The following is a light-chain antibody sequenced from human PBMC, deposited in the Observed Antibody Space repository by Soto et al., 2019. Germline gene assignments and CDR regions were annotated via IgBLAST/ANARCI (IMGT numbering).Light chain of an antibody. CDR1: SSDIGSYNS. CDR3: SSYTSSSTYV. V-gene: IGLV2-14*03. J-gene: IGLJ1*01. CDR2: DVS. Sequence: QSALTQPASVSGSPGQLVTISCTGTSSDIGSYNSVCWHQQHPGRAPKLMIYDVSSRASGIPDRFSASKSGNTASLTISGLQAGDEADYFCSSYTSSSTYVFGTGTKLTVL.